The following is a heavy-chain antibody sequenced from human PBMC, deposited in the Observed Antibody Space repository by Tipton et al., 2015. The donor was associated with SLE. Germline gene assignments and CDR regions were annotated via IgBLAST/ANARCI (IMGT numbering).Heavy chain of an antibody. J-gene: IGHJ4*02. V-gene: IGHV4-4*01. Sequence: TLSLTCTVSGVSISSRDYWSWVRQPPGEGLEWIGDISHSGNTTYNPSLRSRVTISVDKPKNQFSLRLNSLTDADTAMYFCARGKSSRFCDGGVYFDHWGQGSLVTVSS. CDR2: ISHSGNT. CDR3: ARGKSSRFCDGGVYFDH. D-gene: IGHD6-13*01. CDR1: GVSISSRDY.